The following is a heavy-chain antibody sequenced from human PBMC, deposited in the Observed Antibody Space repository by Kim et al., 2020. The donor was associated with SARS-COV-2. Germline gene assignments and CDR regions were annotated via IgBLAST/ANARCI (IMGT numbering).Heavy chain of an antibody. D-gene: IGHD3-22*01. J-gene: IGHJ6*02. CDR2: IIPIFGTA. V-gene: IGHV1-69*13. CDR1: GGTFSSYA. Sequence: SVKVSCKASGGTFSSYAISWVRQAPGQGLEWMGGIIPIFGTANYAQKFQGRVTITADESTSTAYMELSSLRSEDTAGYYCARAFWSSDSSGYQSYYYYGMDVWGQGTTVTVSS. CDR3: ARAFWSSDSSGYQSYYYYGMDV.